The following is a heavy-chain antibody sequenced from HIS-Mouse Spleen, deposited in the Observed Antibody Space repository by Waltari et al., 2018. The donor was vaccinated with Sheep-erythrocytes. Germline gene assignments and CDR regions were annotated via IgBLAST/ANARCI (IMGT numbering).Heavy chain of an antibody. CDR1: GFTFSSYS. V-gene: IGHV3-21*01. J-gene: IGHJ4*02. D-gene: IGHD1-26*01. CDR2: ISRSSSYI. Sequence: EVQLVESGGGLVKPGGSLRLSCAASGFTFSSYSMNWVRQAPGKGLDGVSSISRSSSYIYYAESVKGRFTISRDNAKNSLYLQMNSLRAEDTAVYYCARVASGATFDYWGQGTLVTVSS. CDR3: ARVASGATFDY.